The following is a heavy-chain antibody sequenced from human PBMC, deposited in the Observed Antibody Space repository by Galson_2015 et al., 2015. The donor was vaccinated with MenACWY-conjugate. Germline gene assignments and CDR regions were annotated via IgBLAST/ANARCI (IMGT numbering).Heavy chain of an antibody. D-gene: IGHD1-14*01. CDR1: GFTFSSYW. J-gene: IGHJ2*01. CDR3: ARDNRDYWYFDL. CDR2: INSDGSST. Sequence: SLRLSCAASGFTFSSYWMHWVRQAPGKGLVWVSRINSDGSSTSYADSVKGRFTISSDNAKNTLYLQMNSLRAEDTAVYYCARDNRDYWYFDLWGRGTLVTVSS. V-gene: IGHV3-74*01.